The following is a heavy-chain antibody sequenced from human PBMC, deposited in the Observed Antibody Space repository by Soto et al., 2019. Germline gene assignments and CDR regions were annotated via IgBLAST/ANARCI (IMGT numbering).Heavy chain of an antibody. CDR3: ARLGTDYGSGSPYYSDY. J-gene: IGHJ4*02. CDR2: ISTSSSLV. V-gene: IGHV3-21*06. D-gene: IGHD3-10*01. CDR1: AVRLRGYC. Sequence: GGSRRLSCAASAVRLRGYCMTWVGLAPGRGLGWVSSISTSSSLVGYADTVNGRFTITRDNVKNSVNLQMNSLRAEDTAVYYCARLGTDYGSGSPYYSDYWGQGTLVTVSS.